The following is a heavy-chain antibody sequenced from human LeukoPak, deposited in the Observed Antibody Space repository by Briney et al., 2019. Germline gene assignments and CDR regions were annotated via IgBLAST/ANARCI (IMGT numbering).Heavy chain of an antibody. J-gene: IGHJ5*02. CDR3: AREGAYGDHGGNWFDP. CDR2: IIPIFGTA. CDR1: GGTFSSYA. V-gene: IGHV1-69*06. D-gene: IGHD4-17*01. Sequence: SVKVSCKASGGTFSSYAISWVRQAPGQGLEWMGGIIPIFGTASYAQKFQGRVTITADKSTSTAYMELSSLRSEDTAVYYCAREGAYGDHGGNWFDPWGQGTLVTVSS.